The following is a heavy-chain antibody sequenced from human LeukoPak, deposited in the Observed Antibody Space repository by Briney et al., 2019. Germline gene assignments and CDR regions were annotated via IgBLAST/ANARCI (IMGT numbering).Heavy chain of an antibody. Sequence: GGSLRLSCAASGFTFSSYGMHWVRQAPGKGREWVAFIRYDGNNKYYADSVKGRFTISRDNSRNSLYLQMDSLRVEDTAVYYCPRDFGSRGSGTVYYFDYWGQGTLVTVSS. CDR1: GFTFSSYG. V-gene: IGHV3-30*02. D-gene: IGHD3-10*01. CDR3: PRDFGSRGSGTVYYFDY. J-gene: IGHJ4*02. CDR2: IRYDGNNK.